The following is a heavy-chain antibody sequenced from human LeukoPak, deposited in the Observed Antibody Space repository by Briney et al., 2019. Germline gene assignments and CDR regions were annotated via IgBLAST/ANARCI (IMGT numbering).Heavy chain of an antibody. J-gene: IGHJ4*02. CDR1: GFTFSSYG. D-gene: IGHD3-10*01. CDR2: ISYDGSNK. CDR3: AKSATRGVPTCPDY. Sequence: PGGSLRLSCAASGFTFSSYGMHWVRQAPGKGLEWVAVISYDGSNKYYADSVKGRFTISRDNSKNTLYLQMNSLRAEDTAVYYCAKSATRGVPTCPDYWGQGTLVTVSS. V-gene: IGHV3-30*18.